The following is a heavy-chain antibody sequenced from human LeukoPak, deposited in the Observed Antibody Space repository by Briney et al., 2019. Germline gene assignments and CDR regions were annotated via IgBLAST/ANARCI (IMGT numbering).Heavy chain of an antibody. CDR1: GFTVSSNY. Sequence: PGGSLRLSCAASGFTVSSNYMSWVRQAPGKGLEWVSVIYSGGSTYYADSVKGRFTISRDNSKNTLYLQMNSLRAEDTAVYYCARDQPYSSNWYGAFDIWGQGTMVTVSA. J-gene: IGHJ3*02. CDR3: ARDQPYSSNWYGAFDI. V-gene: IGHV3-53*01. CDR2: IYSGGST. D-gene: IGHD6-13*01.